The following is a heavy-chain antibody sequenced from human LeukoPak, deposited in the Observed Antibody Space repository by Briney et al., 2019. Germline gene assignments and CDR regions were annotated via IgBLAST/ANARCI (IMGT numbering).Heavy chain of an antibody. CDR3: ARGIAVAGYFDY. D-gene: IGHD6-19*01. Sequence: GASVKVSCKASGGTFSSYAVSWVRQAPGQGLAWMGGIIPIFGTANYAQKFQGRVTITADKSTSTAYMELSSLRSEDTAVYYCARGIAVAGYFDYWGQGTLVTVSS. CDR1: GGTFSSYA. V-gene: IGHV1-69*06. J-gene: IGHJ4*02. CDR2: IIPIFGTA.